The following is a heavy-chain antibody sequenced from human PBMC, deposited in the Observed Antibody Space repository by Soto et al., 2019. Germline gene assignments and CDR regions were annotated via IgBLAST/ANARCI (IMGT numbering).Heavy chain of an antibody. Sequence: QVQLQQWGAGLLKHSETLSLTCAVYGGSFSGYYWSWIRQPPGKGLEWIGEINHSGSTNYNPSLKSRVTISVDTSKNQFSLKLSSVTAADTAVYYCARQTFGGVIRNWFDPWGQGTLVTVSS. CDR2: INHSGST. J-gene: IGHJ5*02. CDR3: ARQTFGGVIRNWFDP. V-gene: IGHV4-34*01. D-gene: IGHD3-16*01. CDR1: GGSFSGYY.